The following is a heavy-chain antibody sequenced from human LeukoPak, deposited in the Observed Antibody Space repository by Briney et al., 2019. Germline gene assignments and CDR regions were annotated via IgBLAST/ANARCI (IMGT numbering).Heavy chain of an antibody. J-gene: IGHJ4*02. CDR1: RFTFSSYS. CDR2: ISSSSSYI. D-gene: IGHD6-6*01. Sequence: GGSLRLSCAASRFTFSSYSMNWVRQAPGKGLEWVSSISSSSSYIYYADSVKGRFTISRDNAKNSLYLQMNSLRAEDTAVYYCARDKQLVQGGVVYWGQGTLVTVSS. CDR3: ARDKQLVQGGVVY. V-gene: IGHV3-21*01.